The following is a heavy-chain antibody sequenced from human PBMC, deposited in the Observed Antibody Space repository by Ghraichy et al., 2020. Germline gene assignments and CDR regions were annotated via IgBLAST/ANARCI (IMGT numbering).Heavy chain of an antibody. CDR1: GGSISSSSYY. CDR3: AIPYSGDEFDY. V-gene: IGHV4-39*01. CDR2: IYYSGST. Sequence: SETLSLTCTVSGGSISSSSYYWGWIRQPPGKGLEWIGSIYYSGSTYYNPSLKSRVTISVDTSKNQFSLKLSSVTAADTAVYYCAIPYSGDEFDYWGQGTLVTVSS. J-gene: IGHJ4*02. D-gene: IGHD5-12*01.